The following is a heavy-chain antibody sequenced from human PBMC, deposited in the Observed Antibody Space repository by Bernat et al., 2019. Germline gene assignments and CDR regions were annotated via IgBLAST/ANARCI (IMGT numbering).Heavy chain of an antibody. J-gene: IGHJ4*02. CDR3: ARAGDCTNGGCWGFDY. D-gene: IGHD2-8*01. CDR2: ISYDGSNK. V-gene: IGHV3-30-3*01. Sequence: VQLVASGGGVVQPGRSLRLSCAASGFTFSSYAMHWVRQAPGKGLECVAVISYDGSNKYYADSVKGRFTISRDNSKNTLYLQMNSLRAEDTAVYYCARAGDCTNGGCWGFDYWGQGTLVTVSS. CDR1: GFTFSSYA.